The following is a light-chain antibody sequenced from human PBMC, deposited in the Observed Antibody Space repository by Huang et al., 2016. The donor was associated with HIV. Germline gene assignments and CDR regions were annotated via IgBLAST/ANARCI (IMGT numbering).Light chain of an antibody. CDR3: QQYSDSPFT. CDR1: QSITNTY. V-gene: IGKV3-20*01. CDR2: GAS. Sequence: VLTQTPGTLSLSPGERATLSCRPSQSITNTYLAWYKHKPGQAPRLLIYGASSRATGIPDRFSGSGSGTDFTLTITRLEPEDCGVYYCQQYSDSPFTFGGGTKVEIK. J-gene: IGKJ4*01.